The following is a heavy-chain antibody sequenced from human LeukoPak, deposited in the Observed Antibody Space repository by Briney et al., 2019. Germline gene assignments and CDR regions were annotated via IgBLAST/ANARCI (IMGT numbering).Heavy chain of an antibody. CDR1: GYTFSSYA. D-gene: IGHD3-10*01. V-gene: IGHV1-69*05. Sequence: SVKVSCKASGYTFSSYAISWVRQAPGQGLEWMGGIIPIFGTANYAQKFQGRVTITTDESTSTAYMELSSLRSEDTAVYYCASPRYYYGSGSYYSNFDYWGQGTLVTVSS. CDR2: IIPIFGTA. J-gene: IGHJ4*02. CDR3: ASPRYYYGSGSYYSNFDY.